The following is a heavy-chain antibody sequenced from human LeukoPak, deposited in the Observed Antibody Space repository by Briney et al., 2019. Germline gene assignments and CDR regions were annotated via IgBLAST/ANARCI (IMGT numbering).Heavy chain of an antibody. CDR3: ARELVSPGGGSY. D-gene: IGHD1-14*01. J-gene: IGHJ4*02. Sequence: GGSLRLSCAASGFTFSSYSMNWVRQAPGKGLEWVSYITTSSSTVYYADSVRGRFTISRDNAKNSLYLKMNSLRAEDTAVYYCARELVSPGGGSYWGQGTLVTGSS. CDR2: ITTSSSTV. CDR1: GFTFSSYS. V-gene: IGHV3-48*04.